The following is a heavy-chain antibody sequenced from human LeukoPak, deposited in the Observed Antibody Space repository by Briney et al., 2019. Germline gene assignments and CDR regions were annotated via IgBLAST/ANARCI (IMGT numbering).Heavy chain of an antibody. CDR3: ARVTVGATADYFDY. D-gene: IGHD1-26*01. J-gene: IGHJ4*02. Sequence: GGSLRLSCAASGFTFTTYSMNWVRQAPGKGLEWISYVSGGSGTKYYADSVKGRFTISRDNAKNSLYLQLNSLTAEDTAVYYCARVTVGATADYFDYWGQGTLVTVSS. V-gene: IGHV3-48*01. CDR1: GFTFTTYS. CDR2: VSGGSGTK.